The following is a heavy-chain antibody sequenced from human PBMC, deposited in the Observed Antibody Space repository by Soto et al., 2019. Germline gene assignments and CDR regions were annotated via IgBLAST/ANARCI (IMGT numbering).Heavy chain of an antibody. CDR3: ATAPSITIFGGGAFDY. V-gene: IGHV1-18*01. CDR2: ISAYNGNT. D-gene: IGHD3-3*01. Sequence: ASVKVSCKASGYTFTSYGISWVRQAPGQGLEWMGWISAYNGNTNYAQKFQGRVTMTTDTSTNTAYMELRSLRSEDTAVYYCATAPSITIFGGGAFDYWGQGTLVTVSS. CDR1: GYTFTSYG. J-gene: IGHJ4*02.